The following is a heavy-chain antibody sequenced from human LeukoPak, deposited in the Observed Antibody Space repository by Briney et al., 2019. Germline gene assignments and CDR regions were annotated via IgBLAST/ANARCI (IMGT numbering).Heavy chain of an antibody. V-gene: IGHV3-21*01. Sequence: PGGSLRLSCAASRFIFSSYTMNWVRQAPGKGLEWVSSISSSGSYIFYADSVKGRFTISRDNAKNTLYLQVNSLRAEDTAVYYCARDLDSSGWLDAFDIWGQGTMVTVSS. J-gene: IGHJ3*02. CDR1: RFIFSSYT. CDR2: ISSSGSYI. D-gene: IGHD6-19*01. CDR3: ARDLDSSGWLDAFDI.